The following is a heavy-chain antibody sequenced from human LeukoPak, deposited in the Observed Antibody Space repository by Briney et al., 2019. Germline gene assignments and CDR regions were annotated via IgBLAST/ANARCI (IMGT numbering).Heavy chain of an antibody. J-gene: IGHJ4*02. D-gene: IGHD6-13*01. CDR3: ARLDVKYSSSWPSLDY. V-gene: IGHV4-59*08. Sequence: SETLSLTCTVSGVSISSYYWTWIRQPPGKGLQWLGYIYYSGTTNYNPSLKSRVTMSVDTSKNQFSLKLRSVTAADTAVYYCARLDVKYSSSWPSLDYWGQGTLVTVSS. CDR1: GVSISSYY. CDR2: IYYSGTT.